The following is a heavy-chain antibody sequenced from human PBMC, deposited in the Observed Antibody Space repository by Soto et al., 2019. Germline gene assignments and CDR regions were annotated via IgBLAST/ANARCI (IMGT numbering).Heavy chain of an antibody. Sequence: GGSLRLSCAASGFTFSSYSMNWVRQAPGKGLEWVSYISSISSTIYYADSVKGRFTISRDNAKNSLYLQMNSLRDEDTAVYYCARVSITMIVSALWGQGTLVTVSS. D-gene: IGHD3-22*01. CDR1: GFTFSSYS. CDR2: ISSISSTI. CDR3: ARVSITMIVSAL. V-gene: IGHV3-48*02. J-gene: IGHJ4*02.